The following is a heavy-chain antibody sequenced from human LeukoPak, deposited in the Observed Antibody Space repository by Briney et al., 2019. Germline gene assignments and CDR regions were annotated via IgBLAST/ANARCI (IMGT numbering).Heavy chain of an antibody. Sequence: QPGRSLRLSCAASGFTFSSYAMHWVRQAPGKGLEWVAAISYDGNHIFYADSVKGRFTISRDNSKNTLYLQMNSLTTEDTAVYYCARCGGDCYTSTQGFDYWGQGTLVTVSS. CDR1: GFTFSSYA. CDR2: ISYDGNHI. D-gene: IGHD2-21*02. CDR3: ARCGGDCYTSTQGFDY. V-gene: IGHV3-30*04. J-gene: IGHJ4*02.